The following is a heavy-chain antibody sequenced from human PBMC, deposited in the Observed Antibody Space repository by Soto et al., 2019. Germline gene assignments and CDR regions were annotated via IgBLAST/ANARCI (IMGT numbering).Heavy chain of an antibody. CDR2: IYYSGNT. J-gene: IGHJ6*02. CDR3: ARFPSRAHYFAMAV. CDR1: GGTINSVGYY. V-gene: IGHV4-31*03. Sequence: SETLSLTCSVSGGTINSVGYYWTWIRQHPGRGLECIGYIYYSGNTYYNPSLKSRLTISLDTSENQFSMKLNSVTGADTAVYYCARFPSRAHYFAMAVWGQGTAVTVSS. D-gene: IGHD2-2*01.